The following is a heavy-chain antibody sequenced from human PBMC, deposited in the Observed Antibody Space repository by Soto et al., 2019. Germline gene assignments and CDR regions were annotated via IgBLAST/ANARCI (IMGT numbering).Heavy chain of an antibody. Sequence: QLQLQESGPGLVKPSETLSLTCTVSGGSISSSSYYWGWIRQPPGKGLEWIGSIYYSGSTYYNPSLKSRVTISVDTSKNQFSLKLSSVTAADTAVYYCARATVTTGGYFDYWGQGTLVTVSS. CDR1: GGSISSSSYY. J-gene: IGHJ4*02. CDR2: IYYSGST. CDR3: ARATVTTGGYFDY. D-gene: IGHD4-17*01. V-gene: IGHV4-39*01.